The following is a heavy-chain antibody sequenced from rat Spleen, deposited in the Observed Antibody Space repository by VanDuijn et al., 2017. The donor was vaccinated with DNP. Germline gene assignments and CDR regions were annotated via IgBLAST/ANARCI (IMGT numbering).Heavy chain of an antibody. Sequence: EVQLVESGGGLVQPGRSLKLSCAASGFSFSDYDMAWVRQAPTKGLEWVASISTVGGNAYYRDSVKGRFTISRDNAKNTLYLQMDSLRSEDTATYYCATHSGWFAYWGQGVMVTVSS. V-gene: IGHV5S23*01. D-gene: IGHD1-1*01. CDR2: ISTVGGNA. CDR3: ATHSGWFAY. J-gene: IGHJ2*01. CDR1: GFSFSDYD.